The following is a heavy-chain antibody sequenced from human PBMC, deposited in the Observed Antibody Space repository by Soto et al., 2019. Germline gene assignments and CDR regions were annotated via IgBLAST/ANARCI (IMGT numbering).Heavy chain of an antibody. Sequence: PGASLKISCKGSGYSFTSYWIGWVRQMPGKGLEWLVIIYPGGSHTRYSPSFHGQVTISADKSISTAYLQWNSLRASDTAIYYYARQGYCSTTACSTVDYWGQGTLVTVSS. V-gene: IGHV5-51*01. CDR3: ARQGYCSTTACSTVDY. CDR1: GYSFTSYW. D-gene: IGHD2-2*02. CDR2: IYPGGSHT. J-gene: IGHJ4*02.